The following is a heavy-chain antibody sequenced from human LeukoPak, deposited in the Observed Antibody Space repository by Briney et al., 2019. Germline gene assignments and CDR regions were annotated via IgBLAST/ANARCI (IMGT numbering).Heavy chain of an antibody. V-gene: IGHV4-31*03. CDR1: GGSISSGGYY. CDR3: ARGSLGYSYGPDAFDI. Sequence: SETLSLTCTASGGSISSGGYYWSWIRQHPGKGLEWIGYIYYSGSTYYNPSLKSRVTISVDTSKNQFSLKLSSVTAADTAVYYCARGSLGYSYGPDAFDIWGQGAMVTVSS. D-gene: IGHD5-18*01. CDR2: IYYSGST. J-gene: IGHJ3*02.